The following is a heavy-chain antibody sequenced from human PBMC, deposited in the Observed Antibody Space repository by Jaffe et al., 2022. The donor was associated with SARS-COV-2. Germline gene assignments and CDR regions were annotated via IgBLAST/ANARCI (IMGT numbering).Heavy chain of an antibody. CDR2: IYSGDNT. J-gene: IGHJ4*02. D-gene: IGHD6-19*01. Sequence: EVQLVESGGGLVQPGGSLRLSCAASGFTVSSNYMSWVRQAPGKGLEWVSVIYSGDNTYYADSVKGRFIISRDNSKNTLYLQMNSLRAEDTAVYHCARVVPGRGWSLDYWGQGTLVTVSS. V-gene: IGHV3-66*02. CDR3: ARVVPGRGWSLDY. CDR1: GFTVSSNY.